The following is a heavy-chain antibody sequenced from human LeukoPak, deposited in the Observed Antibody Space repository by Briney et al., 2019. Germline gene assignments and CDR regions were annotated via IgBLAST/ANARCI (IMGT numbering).Heavy chain of an antibody. CDR1: GNYW. CDR2: INSDGSWT. V-gene: IGHV3-74*01. CDR3: VSFYETY. Sequence: GGSLRLSCATSGNYWMHWVRQAPGQGLVWVSHINSDGSWTSYADSVKGRFTISKDNAKNTVYLQMNSLRAEDTAVYYCVSFYETYWGRGTLVTVSS. J-gene: IGHJ4*02. D-gene: IGHD2/OR15-2a*01.